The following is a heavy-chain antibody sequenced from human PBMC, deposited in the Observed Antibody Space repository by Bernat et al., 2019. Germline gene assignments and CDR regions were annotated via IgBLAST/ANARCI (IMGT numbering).Heavy chain of an antibody. CDR3: ARQDGSGSFSENFFDS. CDR1: GGSISSGRYN. D-gene: IGHD3-10*01. V-gene: IGHV4-39*01. CDR2: IYYSGTN. Sequence: QLQLQESGPGLVKPSETLSLTCIVSGGSISSGRYNWGWIRQPPGKGLEWIASIYYSGTNYYNPSLKSRVTIHVDTSKNRFSLKLSSVTAADTAVYYCARQDGSGSFSENFFDSWGQGTLVTVSA. J-gene: IGHJ4*02.